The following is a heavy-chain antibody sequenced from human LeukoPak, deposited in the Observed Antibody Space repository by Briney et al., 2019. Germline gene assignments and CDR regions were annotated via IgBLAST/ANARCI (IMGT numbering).Heavy chain of an antibody. CDR2: TYYRSKWFN. J-gene: IGHJ4*02. D-gene: IGHD6-13*01. V-gene: IGHV6-1*01. CDR3: ARPYSTAWGADYFDY. Sequence: SQTLSLTCAISGDSVSSNTAAWSWIRQSPSRGLEWLGRTYYRSKWFNEYALSVKSRISVNPDTSKNQFSLQLNSVTPEDTAVYYCARPYSTAWGADYFDYWGQGTLVTVSS. CDR1: GDSVSSNTAA.